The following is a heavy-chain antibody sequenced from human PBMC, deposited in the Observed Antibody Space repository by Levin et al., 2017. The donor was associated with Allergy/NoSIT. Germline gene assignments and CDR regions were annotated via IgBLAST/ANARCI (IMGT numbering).Heavy chain of an antibody. V-gene: IGHV3-72*01. CDR2: SRNRARDYTT. J-gene: IGHJ4*02. D-gene: IGHD2-2*02. Sequence: GESLKISCAASGFIFSDYYMDWVRQAPGKGLEWIARSRNRARDYTTEYAASVKGRFTVSRDDSTSSLYLQVNSLESEDTAVYYCTRAATGHYISDYWGQGTLVTVSS. CDR1: GFIFSDYY. CDR3: TRAATGHYISDY.